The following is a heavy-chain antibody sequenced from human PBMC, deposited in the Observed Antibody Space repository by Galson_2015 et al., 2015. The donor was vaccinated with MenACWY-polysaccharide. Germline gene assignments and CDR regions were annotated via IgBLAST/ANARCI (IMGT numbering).Heavy chain of an antibody. V-gene: IGHV3-7*03. CDR1: GFTFSNYW. Sequence: SLRLSCAASGFTFSNYWMTWVRQAPGKGLEWVANIKKDGSEKYYVDSVKGRFTISRDNYKNTLYLQMNSPRVEDTAIYYCAKDDGVTPAAMAYWGQGTRVTVSS. J-gene: IGHJ4*02. CDR3: AKDDGVTPAAMAY. CDR2: IKKDGSEK. D-gene: IGHD2-2*01.